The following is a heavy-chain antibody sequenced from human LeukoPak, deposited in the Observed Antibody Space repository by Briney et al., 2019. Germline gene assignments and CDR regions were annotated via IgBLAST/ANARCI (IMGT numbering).Heavy chain of an antibody. D-gene: IGHD2-2*02. CDR2: INPSGGST. V-gene: IGHV1-46*01. J-gene: IGHJ4*02. Sequence: ASVKVSCKASGYTFTSYYMHWVRQAPGQGLEWMGIINPSGGSTSYAQKFQGRVTMTRDTSISTAYMELSRLRSDDTAVYYCARGYCSSTSCYKLFDYWGQGTLVTVSS. CDR3: ARGYCSSTSCYKLFDY. CDR1: GYTFTSYY.